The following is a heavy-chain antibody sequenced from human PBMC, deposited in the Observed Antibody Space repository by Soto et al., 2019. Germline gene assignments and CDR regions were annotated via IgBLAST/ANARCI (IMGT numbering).Heavy chain of an antibody. D-gene: IGHD4-4*01. CDR3: PRDLARSKSVTSLDYGMDV. CDR2: IKQDGSEK. V-gene: IGHV3-7*03. CDR1: GFTFSSCW. J-gene: IGHJ6*02. Sequence: VGSLRLSCAASGFTFSSCWMSWGRQAPGKGLEWVANIKQDGSEKYYVDSVKGRFTISRDNAKNSLYLQMNSLRAEDTAVYYCPRDLARSKSVTSLDYGMDVWGQGTTVTVSS.